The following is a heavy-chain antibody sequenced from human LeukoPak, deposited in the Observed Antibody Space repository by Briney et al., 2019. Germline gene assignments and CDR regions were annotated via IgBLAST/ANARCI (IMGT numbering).Heavy chain of an antibody. D-gene: IGHD3-16*01. CDR3: ATDRGSSAFDY. CDR1: GYTFTSYD. J-gene: IGHJ4*02. Sequence: ASVKVSCKASGYTFTSYDINWVRQATGQGLEWMGWMNPNSGNTGYAQKFQGRVTMTRNTSISTAYMELSSLRSEDTAVYFCATDRGSSAFDYWGQGTLVAVSS. V-gene: IGHV1-8*01. CDR2: MNPNSGNT.